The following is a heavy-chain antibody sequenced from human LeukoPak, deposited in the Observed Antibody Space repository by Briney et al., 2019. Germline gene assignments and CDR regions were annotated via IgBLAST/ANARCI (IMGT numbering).Heavy chain of an antibody. CDR3: ARGPVGRSSYPGIAANWFDP. CDR1: GGSISSGGYS. J-gene: IGHJ5*02. V-gene: IGHV4-30-2*01. Sequence: KPSETLSLTCAVAGGSISSGGYSWSWIRQPPGKGLEWIGYIYHSGSTYYNPSLKSRVTISVDRSKNQFSLKLSSVTAADTAVYYCARGPVGRSSYPGIAANWFDPWGQGTLVTVSS. D-gene: IGHD6-13*01. CDR2: IYHSGST.